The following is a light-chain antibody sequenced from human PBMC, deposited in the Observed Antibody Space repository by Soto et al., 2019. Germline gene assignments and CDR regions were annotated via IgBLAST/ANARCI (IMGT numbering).Light chain of an antibody. CDR2: DVS. Sequence: QSALTQPASVSGSPGQSITISCTGTSSDVGGYNYVSWYQQHPGKAPKLMIYDVSNRPSGVSNRFSGSKSGNTASLTISGLQAEDEAEYYCSSYTSSRTLYVFGTGTTVTV. CDR3: SSYTSSRTLYV. V-gene: IGLV2-14*01. CDR1: SSDVGGYNY. J-gene: IGLJ1*01.